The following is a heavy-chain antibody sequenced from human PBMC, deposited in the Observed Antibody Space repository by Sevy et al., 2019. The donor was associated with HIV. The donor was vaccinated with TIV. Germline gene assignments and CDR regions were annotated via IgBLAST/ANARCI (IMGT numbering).Heavy chain of an antibody. Sequence: GGSLRLSCAASGFTFSDASLSWVRQAPGKGLEWVGRVRSKGDGGTTDYAAPVKGRFTIARDDSKNVLYVQMNSLKIEDTGVYYCTTEGADWGQGTRVTVS. CDR3: TTEGAD. CDR1: GFTFSDAS. CDR2: VRSKGDGGTT. V-gene: IGHV3-15*01. J-gene: IGHJ4*02.